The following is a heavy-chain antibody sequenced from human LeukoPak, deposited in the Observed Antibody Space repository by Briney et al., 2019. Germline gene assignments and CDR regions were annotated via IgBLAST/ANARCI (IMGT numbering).Heavy chain of an antibody. CDR2: IYYSGST. D-gene: IGHD3-22*01. CDR3: ARQGWYYDSSGYYYYYYGMDV. V-gene: IGHV4-31*03. Sequence: SETLSLTCTVSGGSISSGGYYWSWIRQHPGKGLEWIGYIYYSGSTYYNPSLKSRVTISVDTSKNQFSLKLSSVTAADTAVYYCARQGWYYDSSGYYYYYYGMDVWGQGTTVTVSS. CDR1: GGSISSGGYY. J-gene: IGHJ6*02.